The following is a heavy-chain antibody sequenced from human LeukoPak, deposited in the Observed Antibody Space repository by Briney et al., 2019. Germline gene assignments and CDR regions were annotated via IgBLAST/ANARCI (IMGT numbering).Heavy chain of an antibody. J-gene: IGHJ4*02. D-gene: IGHD3-22*01. V-gene: IGHV4-59*08. Sequence: SETLSLTCTVSGGSISSYYWSWIRQPPGKGLEWIGYIYYSGSTNYNPSPKSRVTISVDTSKNQFSLKLSSVTAADTAVYYCARNYDSSGYYPTYFDYWGQGTLVTVSS. CDR2: IYYSGST. CDR1: GGSISSYY. CDR3: ARNYDSSGYYPTYFDY.